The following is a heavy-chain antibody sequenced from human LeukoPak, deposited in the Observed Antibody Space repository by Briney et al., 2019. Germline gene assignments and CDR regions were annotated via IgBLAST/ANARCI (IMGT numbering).Heavy chain of an antibody. V-gene: IGHV3-48*04. Sequence: GGSLRLSCAASGFTFSSYSMNWVRQAPGKGRVGVSYNSSSSSTIYYADPVKSRFTISRDNAKNSLYLQMNSLRAEDTAVYYCARDLEASISLDVWGKGTTVTVSS. D-gene: IGHD2/OR15-2a*01. CDR3: ARDLEASISLDV. CDR1: GFTFSSYS. J-gene: IGHJ6*04. CDR2: NSSSSSTI.